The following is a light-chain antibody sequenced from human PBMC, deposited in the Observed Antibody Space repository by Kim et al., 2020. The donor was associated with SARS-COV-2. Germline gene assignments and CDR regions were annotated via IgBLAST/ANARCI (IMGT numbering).Light chain of an antibody. J-gene: IGLJ3*02. Sequence: ALGPTVRLTCQGDSLRKCYATWYQQRPGQAPTLVLYGKYDRPSGIPDRFSGSASGNTASLTITGAQAEDEGDYYCSSRDSSGDHVVFGGGTQLTVL. CDR1: SLRKCY. CDR2: GKY. CDR3: SSRDSSGDHVV. V-gene: IGLV3-19*01.